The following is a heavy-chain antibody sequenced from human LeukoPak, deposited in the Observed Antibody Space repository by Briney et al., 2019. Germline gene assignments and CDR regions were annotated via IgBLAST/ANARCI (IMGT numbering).Heavy chain of an antibody. CDR2: INQDETEK. D-gene: IGHD6-19*01. CDR1: GFTFSSYW. J-gene: IGHJ4*02. Sequence: GGSLRLSCGASGFTFSSYWMSWVRQAPGKGLEWVAPINQDETEKYYVDSLTGRFTISRDNAKNSLSLQMNSLRAEDTALYYCAKEGGYGSGWYYFDYWGQGTLVTVSS. V-gene: IGHV3-7*03. CDR3: AKEGGYGSGWYYFDY.